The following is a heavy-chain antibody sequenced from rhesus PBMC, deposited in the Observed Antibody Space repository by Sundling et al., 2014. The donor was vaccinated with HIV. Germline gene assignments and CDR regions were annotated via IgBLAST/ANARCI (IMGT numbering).Heavy chain of an antibody. CDR1: GFSLSTSGMG. V-gene: IGHV2-174*02. J-gene: IGHJ4*01. CDR2: IYWDDDK. Sequence: QVTLKESGPALVKPTQTLTLTCTFSGFSLSTSGMGVAWIRQPPGKTLEWLAHIYWDDDKRYSTSLKSRLTISKDTSKNQVVLTMTNMDPVDTATYYCARRLRGGWNDVFDYWGQGVLVTVSS. CDR3: ARRLRGGWNDVFDY. D-gene: IGHD1-14*01.